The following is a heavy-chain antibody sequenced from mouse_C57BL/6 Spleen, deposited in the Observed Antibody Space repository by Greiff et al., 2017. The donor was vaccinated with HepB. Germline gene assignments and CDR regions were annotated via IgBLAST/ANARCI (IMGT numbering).Heavy chain of an antibody. CDR3: ARFDYPDYFDY. V-gene: IGHV5-16*01. CDR2: INYDGSST. CDR1: GFTFSDYY. D-gene: IGHD2-4*01. J-gene: IGHJ2*01. Sequence: EVKLVESEGGLVQPGSSMKLSCTASGFTFSDYYMAWVRQVPEKGLEWVANINYDGSSTYYLDSLKSRFIISRDNAKNILYLQMSSLKSEDTATYYCARFDYPDYFDYWGQGTTLTVSS.